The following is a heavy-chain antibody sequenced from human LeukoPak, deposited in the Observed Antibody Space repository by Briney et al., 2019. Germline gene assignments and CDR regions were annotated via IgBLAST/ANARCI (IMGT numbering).Heavy chain of an antibody. J-gene: IGHJ3*02. CDR2: ISRSGDYT. CDR1: GFTFSTSS. V-gene: IGHV3-21*01. D-gene: IGHD2-8*01. Sequence: GGSLRLSCAASGFTFSTSSMTWVRQAPGKGLEWVSSISRSGDYTYYADSVRGRFTMSRDNAKNSLYLQMNSLRAEDTAVYYCTRRYCTDGVCPFDIWGQGTMVTVSS. CDR3: TRRYCTDGVCPFDI.